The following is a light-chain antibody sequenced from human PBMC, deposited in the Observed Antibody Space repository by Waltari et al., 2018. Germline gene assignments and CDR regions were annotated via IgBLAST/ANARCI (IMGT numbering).Light chain of an antibody. Sequence: QSALTQPRSVSGSPGQSVTISCTGTSSDVGGYNYVPCYQHHPSKAPTLFIYDVTKRPSGVPDRFSASKSDNTASLTISGLQAEDEADYYCCSYAGSITFWVFGGGTKLTVL. CDR2: DVT. J-gene: IGLJ3*02. CDR1: SSDVGGYNY. V-gene: IGLV2-11*01. CDR3: CSYAGSITFWV.